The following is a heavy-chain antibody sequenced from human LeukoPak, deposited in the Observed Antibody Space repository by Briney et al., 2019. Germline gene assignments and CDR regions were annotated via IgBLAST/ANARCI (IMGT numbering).Heavy chain of an antibody. CDR2: INPNSGGT. CDR1: GYTFTGYY. J-gene: IGHJ4*02. V-gene: IGHV1-2*02. CDR3: ARGVHYYGSGSYRY. D-gene: IGHD3-10*01. Sequence: GASVKVSCKASGYTFTGYYTHWVRQAPGQGLEWMGWINPNSGGTNYAQKFQGRVTMTRDTSISTAYMELSRLRSDDTAVYYCARGVHYYGSGSYRYWGQGTLVTVPS.